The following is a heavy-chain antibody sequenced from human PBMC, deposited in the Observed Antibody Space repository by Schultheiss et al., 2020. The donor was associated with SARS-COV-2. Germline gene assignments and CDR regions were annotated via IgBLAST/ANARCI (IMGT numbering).Heavy chain of an antibody. D-gene: IGHD7-27*01. CDR3: ARQSPGDGAFDI. J-gene: IGHJ3*02. CDR1: GGSFSGYY. V-gene: IGHV4-34*01. Sequence: SQTLSLTCAVYGGSFSGYYWSWIRQPPGKGREGIGEINHSGSTYYNPSLKSRVTRAGDTSKNQVARKRSSGTAADTAGEDWARQSPGDGAFDIWGQGTMVTVSS. CDR2: INHSGST.